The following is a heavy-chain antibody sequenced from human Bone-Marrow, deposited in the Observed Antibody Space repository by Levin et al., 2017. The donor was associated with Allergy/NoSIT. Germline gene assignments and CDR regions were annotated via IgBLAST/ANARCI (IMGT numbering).Heavy chain of an antibody. V-gene: IGHV4-38-2*02. CDR1: GYSIPSGYY. CDR2: IYQSGSN. D-gene: IGHD4-17*01. J-gene: IGHJ3*01. Sequence: SQTLSLTCTVSGYSIPSGYYWGWIRQPPGKGLEWIGSIYQSGSNYYNPSLKSRVTISVDTSKNQFSLKLNSVTAADTAVYYCARELAVTTYGFDVWGQGTMVTVSS. CDR3: ARELAVTTYGFDV.